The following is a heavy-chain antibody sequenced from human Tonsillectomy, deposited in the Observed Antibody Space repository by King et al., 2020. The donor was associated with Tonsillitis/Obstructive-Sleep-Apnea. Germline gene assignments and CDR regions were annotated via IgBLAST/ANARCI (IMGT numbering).Heavy chain of an antibody. Sequence: VQLVESGGGVVQPGRSLRLSCAASGFTFSSYGMHWVRQAPGKGLEWVAVISYDGSNKYYADSVKGRFTISRDNSKNTLYLQMNSLRAEDTAVYYCANAPRGAYHCDSSGDYWGQGTLVTVSS. CDR3: ANAPRGAYHCDSSGDY. D-gene: IGHD3-22*01. V-gene: IGHV3-30*18. CDR1: GFTFSSYG. CDR2: ISYDGSNK. J-gene: IGHJ4*02.